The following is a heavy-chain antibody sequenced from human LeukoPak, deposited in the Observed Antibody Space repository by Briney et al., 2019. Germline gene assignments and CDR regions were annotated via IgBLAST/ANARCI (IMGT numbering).Heavy chain of an antibody. J-gene: IGHJ4*02. CDR3: ARDPTPHGGKDY. CDR2: INPSGGST. CDR1: GYTFTSYY. D-gene: IGHD4-23*01. Sequence: GASVKVSCKASGYTFTSYYMHWVRQAPGQGLEWMGIINPSGGSTSYAQKFRGRVTMTRDTSTSTVYMELSSLRSEDTAVYYCARDPTPHGGKDYWGQGTLVTVSS. V-gene: IGHV1-46*01.